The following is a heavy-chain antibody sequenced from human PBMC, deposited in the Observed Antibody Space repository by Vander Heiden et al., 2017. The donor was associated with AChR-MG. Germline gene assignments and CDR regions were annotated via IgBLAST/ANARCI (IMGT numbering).Heavy chain of an antibody. CDR3: ARDRAEGYCSGGSCSSSNYYGMDV. D-gene: IGHD2-15*01. CDR1: GYTFTGYY. Sequence: QVQLVQSGAEVKKPGVSVKVSCKASGYTFTGYYMHWVLQAPGQGLKWMGWINPNSGGRNYAQKFQGWVTMTRDTSISTAYMELSRMRSDDTAVYYCARDRAEGYCSGGSCSSSNYYGMDVWGQGTTVTVSS. CDR2: INPNSGGR. J-gene: IGHJ6*02. V-gene: IGHV1-2*04.